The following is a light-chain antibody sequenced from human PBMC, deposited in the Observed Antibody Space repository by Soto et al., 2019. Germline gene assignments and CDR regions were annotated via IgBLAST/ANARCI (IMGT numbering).Light chain of an antibody. CDR2: GAS. J-gene: IGKJ1*01. CDR1: QSVSIN. V-gene: IGKV3-11*01. Sequence: ETVLTQSPDTVSLSPGERATLSCRTSQSVSINLAWYQQKLGQAPRLLIYGASTRATGIPARFSGSGSETEFTLTISSLEPEDFAVYYCQQRSNWPPWTFGQGTKVDIK. CDR3: QQRSNWPPWT.